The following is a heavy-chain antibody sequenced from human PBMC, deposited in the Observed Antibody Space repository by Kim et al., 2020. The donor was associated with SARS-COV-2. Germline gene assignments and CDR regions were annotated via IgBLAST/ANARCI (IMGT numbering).Heavy chain of an antibody. CDR3: ARGWDWNYVMWD. Sequence: SVKVSCKASGGTFSSYAISWVRQAPGQGLEWMGRIIPILGIANYAQKFQGRVTITADKSTSTAYMELSSLRSEDTAVYYCARGWDWNYVMWDGGQGTLVTVSS. D-gene: IGHD1-7*01. J-gene: IGHJ4*02. V-gene: IGHV1-69*04. CDR1: GGTFSSYA. CDR2: IIPILGIA.